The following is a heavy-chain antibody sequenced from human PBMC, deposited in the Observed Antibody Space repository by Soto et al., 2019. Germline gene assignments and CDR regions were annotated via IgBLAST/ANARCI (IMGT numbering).Heavy chain of an antibody. D-gene: IGHD6-13*01. V-gene: IGHV3-30*18. CDR1: GFTFSIYL. CDR3: AKLGGWGGPAAGEHPAQIDP. Sequence: SLRPSFKTSGFTFSIYLMHWVRQAPGKGLEWVAVISYDGSNKYYADSVKGRFTISRDNSKNTLYLQMNSLRAEDTAVYYCAKLGGWGGPAAGEHPAQIDPWGQGT. J-gene: IGHJ5*02. CDR2: ISYDGSNK.